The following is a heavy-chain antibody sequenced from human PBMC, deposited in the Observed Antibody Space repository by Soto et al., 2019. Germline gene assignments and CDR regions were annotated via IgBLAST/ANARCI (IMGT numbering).Heavy chain of an antibody. CDR3: AKEESGWSILDY. D-gene: IGHD6-19*01. J-gene: IGHJ4*02. CDR2: ISYDGSNK. CDR1: GFTFSSYG. Sequence: GGSLRLSCAASGFTFSSYGMHWVRQAPGKGLEWVAVISYDGSNKYYADSVKGRFTISRDNSKNTLYLQMNSLRAEDTAVYYCAKEESGWSILDYWGQGTLVTVS. V-gene: IGHV3-30*18.